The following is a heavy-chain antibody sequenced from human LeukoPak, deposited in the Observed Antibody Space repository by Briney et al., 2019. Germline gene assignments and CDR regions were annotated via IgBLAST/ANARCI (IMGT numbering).Heavy chain of an antibody. CDR2: INHSGST. J-gene: IGHJ6*03. CDR1: GGSFSGYY. CDR3: ARGQVYCSGGSCYSGRQYYYYYMDV. D-gene: IGHD2-15*01. Sequence: SETLSLTCAVYGGSFSGYYWSWIRQPPGKGLEWIGEINHSGSTHYNPSLKSRVTILVDTSKNQFYLKLSSVAAADTAVYYCARGQVYCSGGSCYSGRQYYYYYMDVWGKGTTVTVSS. V-gene: IGHV4-34*01.